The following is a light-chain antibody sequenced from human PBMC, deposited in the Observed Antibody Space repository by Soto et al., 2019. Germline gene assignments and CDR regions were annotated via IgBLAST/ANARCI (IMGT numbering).Light chain of an antibody. CDR2: WAT. Sequence: DIVMTQSPDSLAVSLGERATINCKSSQSVLYGSNNENYLAWYQQKPGQPPKLLIYWATTRESGVPDRFSGSGSGTDFTLTISSLQAEDVAVYYCQQYYPIPPITFGQGTRLEIK. J-gene: IGKJ5*01. CDR3: QQYYPIPPIT. V-gene: IGKV4-1*01. CDR1: QSVLYGSNNENY.